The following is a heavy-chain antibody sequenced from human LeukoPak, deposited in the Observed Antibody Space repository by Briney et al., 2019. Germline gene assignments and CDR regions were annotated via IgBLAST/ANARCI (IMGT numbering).Heavy chain of an antibody. J-gene: IGHJ5*02. CDR2: IYHSGST. D-gene: IGHD6-6*01. CDR1: GGSISSGGYY. Sequence: PSETLSLTCTVSGGSISSGGYYWSWIRQPPGKGLEWIGYIYHSGSTYYNPSLKSRVTISVDRSKNQFSLKLSSVTAADTAVYYCARSIAATRLNWFDPWGQGTLVTVSS. V-gene: IGHV4-30-2*02. CDR3: ARSIAATRLNWFDP.